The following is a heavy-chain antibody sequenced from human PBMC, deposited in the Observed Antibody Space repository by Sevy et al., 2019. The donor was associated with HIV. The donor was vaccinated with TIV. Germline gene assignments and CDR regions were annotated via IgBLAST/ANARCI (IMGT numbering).Heavy chain of an antibody. J-gene: IGHJ4*02. CDR3: ARDRAYSALDY. D-gene: IGHD5-18*01. Sequence: GGSLRLSCVASGFTFSDSWMTWVRQAPGKGLERIAFINEHGSRLGYVYSVRGRFTISRENTKNSLYLQMNSLRAEDTAVYFCARDRAYSALDYWGQGTLVTVSS. CDR2: INEHGSRL. CDR1: GFTFSDSW. V-gene: IGHV3-7*01.